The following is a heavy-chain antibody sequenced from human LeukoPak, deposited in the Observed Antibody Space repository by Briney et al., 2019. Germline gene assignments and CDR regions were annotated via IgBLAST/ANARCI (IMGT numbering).Heavy chain of an antibody. CDR2: IIPIFGTA. V-gene: IGHV1-69*13. CDR3: ARGVLAAAGQPYYFDY. J-gene: IGHJ4*02. Sequence: SVKVSSKASGGTFSSYAISWVRQAPGQGLEWMGGIIPIFGTANYAQKFQGRVTITADESTSTAYMELSSLRSEDTAVYYCARGVLAAAGQPYYFDYWGQGTLVTVSS. D-gene: IGHD6-13*01. CDR1: GGTFSSYA.